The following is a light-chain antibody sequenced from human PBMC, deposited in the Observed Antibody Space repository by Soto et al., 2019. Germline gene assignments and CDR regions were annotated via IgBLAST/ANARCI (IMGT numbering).Light chain of an antibody. V-gene: IGKV1D-8*03. CDR3: QQYNTYSPERT. J-gene: IGKJ1*01. CDR2: DAS. CDR1: QGISSY. Sequence: VIWMTQSPSLLSASTGDRVTISCRMSQGISSYLAWYQQKPGKAPKLLIYDASSLESGVPSRFSGSGSGTEFTLTISSLQPDDFATYYCQQYNTYSPERTFGQGTKVDIK.